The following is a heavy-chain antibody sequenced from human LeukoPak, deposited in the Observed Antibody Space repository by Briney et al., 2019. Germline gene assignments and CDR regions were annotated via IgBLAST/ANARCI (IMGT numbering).Heavy chain of an antibody. Sequence: PGDSLRLSCAASGFIFSHYTMNWVRQAPGKGLEWVSSIISSSIYIYYADSVKGRFTISRDNAKNSLYLQMDSLRAEDTAVYYCASGSTSLEYFDYWGQGTLVTVSS. CDR3: ASGSTSLEYFDY. J-gene: IGHJ4*02. CDR2: IISSSIYI. D-gene: IGHD2-2*01. V-gene: IGHV3-21*01. CDR1: GFIFSHYT.